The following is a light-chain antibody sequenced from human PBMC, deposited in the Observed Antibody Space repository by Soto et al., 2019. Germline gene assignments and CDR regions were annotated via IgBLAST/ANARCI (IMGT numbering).Light chain of an antibody. CDR2: GAS. V-gene: IGKV3-15*01. CDR1: QSVSSN. CDR3: RQYYSSSSLT. J-gene: IGKJ1*01. Sequence: EIEVTKSASTLSVSPRERATLSCRASQSVSSNLAWYQQKPGQAPRLLIYGASTRATGIPARCSGSGAGTEFTLTISSRLQADDAVNYYRQYYSSSSLTFGQGTKVDIK.